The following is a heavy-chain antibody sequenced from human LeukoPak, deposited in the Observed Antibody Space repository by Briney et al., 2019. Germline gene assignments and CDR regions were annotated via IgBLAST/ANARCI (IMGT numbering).Heavy chain of an antibody. Sequence: SVKVSCKASGGTFSSYATSWVRQAPGQGLEWMGRIIPILGIANYAQKFQGRVTITADKSTSTAYMELSSLRSEDTAVYYCARQGRGAAAFSYGMDVWGQGTTVTVSS. J-gene: IGHJ6*02. D-gene: IGHD6-13*01. CDR1: GGTFSSYA. CDR2: IIPILGIA. CDR3: ARQGRGAAAFSYGMDV. V-gene: IGHV1-69*04.